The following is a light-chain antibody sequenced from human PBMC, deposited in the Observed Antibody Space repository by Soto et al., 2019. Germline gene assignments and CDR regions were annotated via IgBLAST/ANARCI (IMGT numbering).Light chain of an antibody. J-gene: IGKJ1*01. CDR1: QSVSSN. CDR3: HQHNNWPPWT. CDR2: DAY. Sequence: DIVLTQSPGTLSLSPGDRATLSCRTSQSVSSNYLAWYQKQPGQAHRLLIYDAYTRATGIPDTFSGSGSGTEFTLTISSLQSQDFAVYYCHQHNNWPPWTFGQGTKVEIK. V-gene: IGKV3-15*01.